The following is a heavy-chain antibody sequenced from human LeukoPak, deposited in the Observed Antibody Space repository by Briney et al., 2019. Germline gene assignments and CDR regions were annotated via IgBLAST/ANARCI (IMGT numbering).Heavy chain of an antibody. CDR1: GGTFSSYA. Sequence: SVNVSCKASGGTFSSYAISWVRQAPGQGLEWMGGIIPIFGTANYAQKFQGRVTITADESTSTAYMELSSLRSEDTAVYYCATVGMGGELNYWGQGTLVTVSS. D-gene: IGHD3-10*01. CDR3: ATVGMGGELNY. J-gene: IGHJ4*02. V-gene: IGHV1-69*01. CDR2: IIPIFGTA.